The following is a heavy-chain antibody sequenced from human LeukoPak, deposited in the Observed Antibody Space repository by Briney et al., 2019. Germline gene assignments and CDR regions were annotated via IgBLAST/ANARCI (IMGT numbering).Heavy chain of an antibody. CDR2: INHSGST. J-gene: IGHJ5*02. CDR1: GYSISSGYY. D-gene: IGHD3-3*01. CDR3: ARAKYDFWSGYTWFDP. Sequence: PSETLSLTCTVSGYSISSGYYWGWIRPPPGKGLEWIGEINHSGSTNYNPSLKSRVTISVDTSKNQFSLKLSSVTAADTAVYYCARAKYDFWSGYTWFDPWGQGTLVTVSS. V-gene: IGHV4-38-2*02.